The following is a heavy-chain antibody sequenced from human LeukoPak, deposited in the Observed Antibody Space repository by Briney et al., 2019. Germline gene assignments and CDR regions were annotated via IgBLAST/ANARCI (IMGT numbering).Heavy chain of an antibody. Sequence: ASVKVSCKASGYTFTNYAMNWVRQAPGQGLEWMGWINTNTGNPAYAQGFTGRFVFSLDTSVSTAYLQISDLKAEDTAVYYCARVGYCTTLTCYSFDPWGQGTLVTVSS. V-gene: IGHV7-4-1*02. D-gene: IGHD2-8*01. J-gene: IGHJ5*02. CDR2: INTNTGNP. CDR3: ARVGYCTTLTCYSFDP. CDR1: GYTFTNYA.